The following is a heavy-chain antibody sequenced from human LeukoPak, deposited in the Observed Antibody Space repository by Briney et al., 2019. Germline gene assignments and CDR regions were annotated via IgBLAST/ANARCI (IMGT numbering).Heavy chain of an antibody. CDR1: GFTFSSYE. J-gene: IGHJ4*02. CDR3: AKAPVTTCRGAFCYPFDY. V-gene: IGHV3-48*03. Sequence: GGSLRLSCAASGFTFSSYEMNWVRQAPGKGLEWVSYISSSGSTIYYADSVKGRFTISRDNSKNTLFLQMNRLRPEDAAVYYCAKAPVTTCRGAFCYPFDYWGLGTLVTVSS. D-gene: IGHD2-15*01. CDR2: ISSSGSTI.